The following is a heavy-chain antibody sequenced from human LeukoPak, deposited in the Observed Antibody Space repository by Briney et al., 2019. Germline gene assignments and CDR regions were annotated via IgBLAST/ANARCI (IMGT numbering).Heavy chain of an antibody. CDR1: GYSISSGYY. Sequence: PSETLSLTCTVSGYSISSGYYWGWIRQPPGQGLEWIGSIYHSGSTYYNPSLKSRVTISVDTSKNQFSLKLSSVTAADTAVYYCARDATVVTPGGGFDYWGQGTLVTVSS. V-gene: IGHV4-38-2*02. CDR3: ARDATVVTPGGGFDY. D-gene: IGHD4-23*01. CDR2: IYHSGST. J-gene: IGHJ4*02.